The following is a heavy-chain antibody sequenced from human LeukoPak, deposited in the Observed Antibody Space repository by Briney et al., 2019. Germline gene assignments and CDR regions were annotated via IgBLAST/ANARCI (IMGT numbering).Heavy chain of an antibody. CDR2: ISYDGSNK. D-gene: IGHD3-9*01. CDR3: ASYDILTGYPGY. V-gene: IGHV3-30-3*01. CDR1: GFTFSSYA. J-gene: IGHJ4*02. Sequence: GGSLRLSCAASGFTFSSYAMHWVRQAPRKGLEWVAVISYDGSNKYYADSVKGRFTISGDNSKNTLCLQMNSLRAKDTAVYYCASYDILTGYPGYGGQGTLVTVSS.